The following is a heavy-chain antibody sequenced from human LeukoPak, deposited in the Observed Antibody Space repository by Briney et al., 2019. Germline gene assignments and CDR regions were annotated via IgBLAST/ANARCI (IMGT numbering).Heavy chain of an antibody. V-gene: IGHV4-61*01. J-gene: IGHJ4*02. CDR1: GGSISSSSYY. Sequence: PSETLSLTCTVSGGSISSSSYYWSWIRQPPGKGLEWIGYIYYSGSTNYNPSLKSRVTISVDTSKNQFSLKLSSVTAADTAVYYCARTGPYCSSTSCYFGTLDWGQGTLVTVSS. CDR3: ARTGPYCSSTSCYFGTLD. D-gene: IGHD2-2*01. CDR2: IYYSGST.